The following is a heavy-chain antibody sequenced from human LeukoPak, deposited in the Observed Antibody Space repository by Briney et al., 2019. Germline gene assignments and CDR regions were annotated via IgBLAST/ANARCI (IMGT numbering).Heavy chain of an antibody. CDR2: ISGGGERA. Sequence: GGSLRLSCAASGILFSNTAMNWARQSPGRGLEWVSAISGGGERAFYADSVKGRFTISRDNSKNILYLQMNSLTADDTAIYYCGKDGGQYSSGPEFDPRGQGTLVTVSS. D-gene: IGHD6-19*01. J-gene: IGHJ5*02. V-gene: IGHV3-23*01. CDR3: GKDGGQYSSGPEFDP. CDR1: GILFSNTA.